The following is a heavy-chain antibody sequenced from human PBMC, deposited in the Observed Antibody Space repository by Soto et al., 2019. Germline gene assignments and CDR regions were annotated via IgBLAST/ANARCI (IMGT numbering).Heavy chain of an antibody. CDR2: IDPSDSYT. J-gene: IGHJ6*02. CDR1: GYSFTSYW. D-gene: IGHD3-22*01. Sequence: PGESLTISCKGSGYSFTSYWISWVRQMPGKGLEWMGRIDPSDSYTNYSPSFQGHVTISADKSISTAYLLWSSLKASDTAMYYFARFSGYHFGRYYYGMDVWGQGTTVTVS. CDR3: ARFSGYHFGRYYYGMDV. V-gene: IGHV5-10-1*01.